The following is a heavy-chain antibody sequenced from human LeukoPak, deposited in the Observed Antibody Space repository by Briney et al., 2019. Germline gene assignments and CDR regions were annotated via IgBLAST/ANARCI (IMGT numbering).Heavy chain of an antibody. CDR2: INGGGNT. D-gene: IGHD2-15*01. CDR3: AKDIGGGLLEY. CDR1: GFSFGANS. J-gene: IGHJ4*02. Sequence: TGGSLRLSCAASGFSFGANSMHWARQVPGKGLEWVSLINGGGNTYYAASVNGRFTASRDNSKNSLYLQMSSLRPEDSALYYCAKDIGGGLLEYWGQGTLVTVSS. V-gene: IGHV3-43*02.